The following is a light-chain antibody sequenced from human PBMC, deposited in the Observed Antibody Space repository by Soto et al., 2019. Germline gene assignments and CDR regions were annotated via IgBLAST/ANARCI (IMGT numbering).Light chain of an antibody. CDR1: RSLLLRNGYNH. V-gene: IGKV2-28*01. Sequence: DVVMTQSPLSLPVTPGEPASISCRSSRSLLLRNGYNHLDSFLQKPGQSPQVLIFLGSDRASGVPDSLSAGGSGKDSPRRTTRVGAENVGFYYCMQAPQPLWTLGQGTKV. J-gene: IGKJ1*01. CDR3: MQAPQPLWT. CDR2: LGS.